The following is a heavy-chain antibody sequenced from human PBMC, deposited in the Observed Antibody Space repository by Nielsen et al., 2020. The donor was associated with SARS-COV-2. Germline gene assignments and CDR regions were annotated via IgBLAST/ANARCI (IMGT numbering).Heavy chain of an antibody. J-gene: IGHJ6*02. CDR1: GFTFSSYW. Sequence: GGSLRLSCAASGFTFSSYWMHWVRQAPGKGLVWVSRINSDGSSISYADSVKGRFTISRDNAKNTLYLQMNSLRAEDTAVYYCARVGSRGQWLVQYYYGMDVWGQGTTVTVSS. CDR3: ARVGSRGQWLVQYYYGMDV. V-gene: IGHV3-74*01. D-gene: IGHD6-19*01. CDR2: INSDGSSI.